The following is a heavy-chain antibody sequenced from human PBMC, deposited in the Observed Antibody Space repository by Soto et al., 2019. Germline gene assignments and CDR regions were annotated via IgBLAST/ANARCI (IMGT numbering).Heavy chain of an antibody. CDR2: ITSSSVT. Sequence: EVQLVESGGGLVQPGASLRLSCAASGFTFSTHSMNWVRQAPGKGLEWISYITSSSVTMYADSVKGRFTISRDNAKNSLYLQMNSLRAEDTAVYFCVGEVGFQLIYWGQGTLVTVSS. J-gene: IGHJ4*02. D-gene: IGHD2-2*01. CDR1: GFTFSTHS. CDR3: VGEVGFQLIY. V-gene: IGHV3-48*01.